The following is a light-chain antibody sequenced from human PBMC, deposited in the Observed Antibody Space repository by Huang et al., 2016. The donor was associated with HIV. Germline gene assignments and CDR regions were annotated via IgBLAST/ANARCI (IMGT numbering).Light chain of an antibody. V-gene: IGKV1-39*01. CDR3: QQSYSSVT. CDR1: QPISAY. CDR2: AAS. J-gene: IGKJ3*01. Sequence: DIQMTQSPSSLSASVGDRVTISCRASQPISAYLNWYQQKPGKAPQLLMYAASSLHSGVPSRVSGSGSGTEFTLTISSLQPEDFATYFCQQSYSSVTFGPGTKVDLK.